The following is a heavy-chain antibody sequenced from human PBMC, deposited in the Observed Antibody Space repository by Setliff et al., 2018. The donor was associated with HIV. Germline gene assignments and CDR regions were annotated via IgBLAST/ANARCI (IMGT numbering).Heavy chain of an antibody. CDR3: AKAMHHDFWNGHYTERDYIYMDV. CDR2: ITSNWNYI. V-gene: IGHV3-21*01. D-gene: IGHD3-3*01. CDR1: GFTFSSYS. J-gene: IGHJ6*03. Sequence: KPGGSLRLSCAASGFTFSSYSMNWVRQAPGKALEWVSSITSNWNYIYYADSVKGRFTISRDNARNSLYLHMDSLRTDDTAVCYCAKAMHHDFWNGHYTERDYIYMDVWGKGTTVTVSS.